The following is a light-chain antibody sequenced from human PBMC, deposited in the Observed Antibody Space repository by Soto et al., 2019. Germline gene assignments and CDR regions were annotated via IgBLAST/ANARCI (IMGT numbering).Light chain of an antibody. V-gene: IGKV3D-15*01. CDR1: QTLGNK. Sequence: EIVMTQSPATLSVSPGETATLSCRASQTLGNKLAWYQQKPGRAPRLLIYGASTRATGIPARFSGSGSGTEFTLTINSLQSEDFAIYYCQQHNAWPLTFGPGTKVDLK. CDR2: GAS. CDR3: QQHNAWPLT. J-gene: IGKJ3*01.